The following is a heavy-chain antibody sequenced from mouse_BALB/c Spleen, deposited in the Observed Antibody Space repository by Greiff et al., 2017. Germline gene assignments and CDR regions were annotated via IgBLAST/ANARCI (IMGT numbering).Heavy chain of an antibody. CDR1: GYTFTDYW. CDR2: IDTSDSYT. V-gene: IGHV1-69*01. D-gene: IGHD1-1*01. J-gene: IGHJ3*01. Sequence: VQLQQPGAELVMPGASVKMSCKASGYTFTDYWMHWVKQRPGQGLEWIGAIDTSDSYTSYNQKFKGKATLTVDESSSTAYMQLSSLTSEDSAVYYCARYGELQAWFAYWGQGTLVTVSA. CDR3: ARYGELQAWFAY.